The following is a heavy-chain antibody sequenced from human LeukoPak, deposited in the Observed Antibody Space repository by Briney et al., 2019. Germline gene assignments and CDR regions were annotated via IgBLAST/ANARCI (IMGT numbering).Heavy chain of an antibody. D-gene: IGHD4-17*01. Sequence: GGSLRLSCAASGFTVSSNYMSWVRQAPGKGLEWVSVIYSGGSTYYADSVKGRFTISRDNSKNTLYLQMNSLRAEDTAVYYCAREAPYGDYTLHFDYWGQGTLVTASS. V-gene: IGHV3-66*01. J-gene: IGHJ4*02. CDR1: GFTVSSNY. CDR2: IYSGGST. CDR3: AREAPYGDYTLHFDY.